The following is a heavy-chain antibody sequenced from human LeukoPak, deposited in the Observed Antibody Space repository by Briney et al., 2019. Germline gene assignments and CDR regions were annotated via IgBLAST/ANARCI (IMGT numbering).Heavy chain of an antibody. Sequence: PGGSLRLSCAASGFTFSDYYMSWIRQAPGKGLEWVSYISSGSSYANYADSVKGRFTISRDNAKNSLYLQMNSLRAEDTAVYYCAKGTLSASGTFDYWGQGTLVTVSS. D-gene: IGHD3-10*01. CDR3: AKGTLSASGTFDY. CDR1: GFTFSDYY. CDR2: ISSGSSYA. J-gene: IGHJ4*02. V-gene: IGHV3-11*05.